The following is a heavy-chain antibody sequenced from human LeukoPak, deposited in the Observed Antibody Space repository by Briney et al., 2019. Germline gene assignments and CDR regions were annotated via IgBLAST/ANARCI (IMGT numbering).Heavy chain of an antibody. V-gene: IGHV4-39*07. CDR3: ARLLYDYFSGSYFYFDY. D-gene: IGHD2-15*01. CDR1: GDSITTSTTYH. Sequence: PSETLSLTCTVSGDSITTSTTYHWGWIRQPPGKGLEWTGSVYYSGYTYYNPSLKSRVTISVDTSKNQFSLKVNSVTAADTAVYYCARLLYDYFSGSYFYFDYWGRGTLVTVSS. J-gene: IGHJ4*02. CDR2: VYYSGYT.